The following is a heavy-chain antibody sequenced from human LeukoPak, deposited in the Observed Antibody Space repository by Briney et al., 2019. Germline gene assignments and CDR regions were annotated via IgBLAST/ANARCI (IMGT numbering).Heavy chain of an antibody. Sequence: PGRSLRLSCAASGFTFSSYGMHWVRQAPGKGLEWVAVIPYDGSNKYYADSVKGRFTISRDNSKNTLYLQMNSLRAEDTAVYYCAKGATRAVAGILDYWGQGTLVTVSS. J-gene: IGHJ4*02. CDR2: IPYDGSNK. D-gene: IGHD6-19*01. V-gene: IGHV3-30*18. CDR1: GFTFSSYG. CDR3: AKGATRAVAGILDY.